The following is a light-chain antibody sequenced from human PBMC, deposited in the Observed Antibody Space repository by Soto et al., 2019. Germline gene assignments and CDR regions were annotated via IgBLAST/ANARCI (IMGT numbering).Light chain of an antibody. CDR1: TNDVGGYNY. Sequence: QSVLTQPRSVSGSPGQSVTISCTGTTNDVGGYNYVAWYQQHPDKAPKLMIYDVTKRPSGVPDRFSGSKSGNTASLTISGLQAEDEADYYCSSYAGSYRVVVFGGGTKVTVL. CDR2: DVT. J-gene: IGLJ2*01. V-gene: IGLV2-11*01. CDR3: SSYAGSYRVVV.